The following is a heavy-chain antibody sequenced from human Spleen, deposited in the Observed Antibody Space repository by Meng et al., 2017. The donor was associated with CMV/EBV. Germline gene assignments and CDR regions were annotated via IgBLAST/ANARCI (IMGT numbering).Heavy chain of an antibody. CDR1: GFSFSAYA. V-gene: IGHV3-23*01. CDR3: AKDRLYSSPRTTFQS. J-gene: IGHJ1*01. Sequence: GESLKISCAASGFSFSAYAMSWVRQAPGKGLEWVSVISGSGGNTNYADSVQGRCTISRDNSKNTLFLQMNSLRAEDTAIYYCAKDRLYSSPRTTFQSWGQGTLVTVSS. CDR2: ISGSGGNT. D-gene: IGHD6-19*01.